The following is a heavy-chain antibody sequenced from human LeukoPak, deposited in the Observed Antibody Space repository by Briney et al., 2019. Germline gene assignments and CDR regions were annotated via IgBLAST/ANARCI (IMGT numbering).Heavy chain of an antibody. J-gene: IGHJ4*02. CDR1: GFTFSSYS. CDR2: ISSSSSYI. CDR3: ASWGRGWELLNDY. Sequence: PGGSLRLSCAASGFTFSSYSMNWVRQAPGKGLEWVSSISSSSSYIYYADSVKGRFTNSRDNAKNSLDLHMNSLRAEDTAVYYCASWGRGWELLNDYWGQGTLVTVSS. D-gene: IGHD1-26*01. V-gene: IGHV3-21*01.